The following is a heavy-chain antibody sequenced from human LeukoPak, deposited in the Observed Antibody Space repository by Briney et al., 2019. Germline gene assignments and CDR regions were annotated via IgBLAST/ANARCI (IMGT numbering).Heavy chain of an antibody. V-gene: IGHV4-38-2*02. CDR2: IHYSGST. CDR1: GYSISSGYY. J-gene: IGHJ6*04. Sequence: SETLSLTCTVSGYSISSGYYWGWIRQPPGKGLEWIGSIHYSGSTYYNPSLKSRVTISEDTSKNQFSLKLSSVTAADTAVYYCARVSAAGTEGDVWGKGTTVTVSS. CDR3: ARVSAAGTEGDV. D-gene: IGHD6-13*01.